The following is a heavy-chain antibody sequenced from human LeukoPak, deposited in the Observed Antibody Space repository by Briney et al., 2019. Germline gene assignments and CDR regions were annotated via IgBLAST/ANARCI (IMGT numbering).Heavy chain of an antibody. Sequence: ASVKVSCKASGYTFTSYAMNWVRQAPGQGLEWMGWINTNTGNPTYAQGFTGRFVFSLDTSVSTAYLQISSLKAEDTAVYYCARVPQYYDSSGWHFDYWGQGTLVTVSS. CDR1: GYTFTSYA. J-gene: IGHJ4*02. CDR3: ARVPQYYDSSGWHFDY. D-gene: IGHD3-22*01. CDR2: INTNTGNP. V-gene: IGHV7-4-1*02.